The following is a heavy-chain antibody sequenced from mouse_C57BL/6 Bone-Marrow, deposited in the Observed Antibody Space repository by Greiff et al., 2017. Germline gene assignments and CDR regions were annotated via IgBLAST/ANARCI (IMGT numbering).Heavy chain of an antibody. CDR2: ITSDGGST. D-gene: IGHD1-1*01. J-gene: IGHJ4*01. V-gene: IGHV5-2*01. CDR3: ARQDYGSYAMDY. CDR1: AYEFPSHD. Sequence: EVKLVESGGGLVQPGESLKLSCESNAYEFPSHDMSWVRKTREKRLELVAAITSDGGSTYYPDTMERRFIISRDNTKKTLYLQMSSLRSEDTALYYCARQDYGSYAMDYWGQGTSVTVSS.